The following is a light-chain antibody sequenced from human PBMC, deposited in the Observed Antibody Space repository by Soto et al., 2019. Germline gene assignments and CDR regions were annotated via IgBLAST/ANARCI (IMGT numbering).Light chain of an antibody. V-gene: IGKV3-11*01. CDR1: QSVSSY. Sequence: VLTQSPATLSLSPGERAKLSCRASQSVSSYLAWYQQKPGQAPRLLIYDTSNRATGVPARFSGSGSGTDFTLTISSLEPEDCAIYYCQQRQYWPPITFGQGTRLEIK. CDR2: DTS. J-gene: IGKJ5*01. CDR3: QQRQYWPPIT.